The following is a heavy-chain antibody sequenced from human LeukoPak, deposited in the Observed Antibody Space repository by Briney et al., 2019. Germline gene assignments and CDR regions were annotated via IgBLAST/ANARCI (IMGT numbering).Heavy chain of an antibody. D-gene: IGHD2-8*01. J-gene: IGHJ4*02. V-gene: IGHV1-2*02. CDR3: ARDVGIVLTPKGHFDY. CDR1: GYTFTGYY. Sequence: ASVKVSCKASGYTFTGYYMHWVRQAPGQGLEWMGWINPNSGGTNYAQKFQGRVTMTRDTSISTAYMELSRLRSDDTAVYYCARDVGIVLTPKGHFDYWGQGTLVTVSS. CDR2: INPNSGGT.